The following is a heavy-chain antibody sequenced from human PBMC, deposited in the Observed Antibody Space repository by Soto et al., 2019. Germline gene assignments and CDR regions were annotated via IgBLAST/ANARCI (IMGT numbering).Heavy chain of an antibody. J-gene: IGHJ5*01. Sequence: SETLSLTCTVSGGSISSYYWSWIRQPPGKGLEWIGYIYYSGSTNYNPSLKSRVTISVDTSKNQFSLKLSSVTAADTAVYYCARDGSSSWYGWFDSWGQGTLVTVSS. CDR3: ARDGSSSWYGWFDS. CDR2: IYYSGST. V-gene: IGHV4-59*01. CDR1: GGSISSYY. D-gene: IGHD6-13*01.